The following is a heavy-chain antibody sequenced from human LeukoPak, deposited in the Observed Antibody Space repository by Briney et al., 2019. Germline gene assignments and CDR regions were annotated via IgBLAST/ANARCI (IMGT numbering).Heavy chain of an antibody. D-gene: IGHD5-24*01. CDR1: GFTFSRYW. J-gene: IGHJ3*02. CDR2: ISYDGSNK. Sequence: GGSLRLSCAASGFTFSRYWLHWVRQAPGKGLEWVAVISYDGSNKYYADSVKGRFTISRDNSKNTLYLQMNSLRAEDTAVYYCARDGSGATISAFDIWGQGTMVTVSS. CDR3: ARDGSGATISAFDI. V-gene: IGHV3-30-3*01.